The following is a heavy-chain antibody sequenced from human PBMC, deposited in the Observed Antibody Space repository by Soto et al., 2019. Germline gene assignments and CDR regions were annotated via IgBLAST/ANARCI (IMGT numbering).Heavy chain of an antibody. CDR2: IHWNNGAT. CDR1: AFSSHHHA. CDR3: TEDILPGGADV. Sequence: GGSLRLSCVASAFSSHHHAIHWVRQGPGKGPGWVSGIHWNNGATGYADSVKGRFTIFKDNVKNSVYLQMNSLRTDDTAFYYCTEDILPGGADVWGQGTTVTVSS. J-gene: IGHJ6*02. V-gene: IGHV3-9*02. D-gene: IGHD3-16*01.